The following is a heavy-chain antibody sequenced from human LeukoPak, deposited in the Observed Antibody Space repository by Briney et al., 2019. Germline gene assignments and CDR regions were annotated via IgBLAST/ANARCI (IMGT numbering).Heavy chain of an antibody. D-gene: IGHD3-9*01. V-gene: IGHV4-34*01. J-gene: IGHJ3*02. CDR2: INHSGST. CDR1: GGSFSGCY. CDR3: ARGGRIRYFDWLLKGDAFDI. Sequence: SETLSLTCAVYGGSFSGCYWSWIRQPPGKGLEWIGEINHSGSTNYNPSLKSRVTISVDTSKNQFSLKLSSVTAADTAVYYCARGGRIRYFDWLLKGDAFDIWGQGTMVTVSS.